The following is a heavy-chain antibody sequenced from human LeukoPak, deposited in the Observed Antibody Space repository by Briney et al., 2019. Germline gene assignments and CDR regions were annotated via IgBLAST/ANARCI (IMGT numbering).Heavy chain of an antibody. CDR1: GDSISNTNYY. CDR3: AASGGKYASGWYASYYFDS. D-gene: IGHD6-19*01. J-gene: IGHJ4*02. V-gene: IGHV4-39*01. CDR2: VYYGGTT. Sequence: PSATLPLTCTVSGDSISNTNYYWDWVRQPPGKGLEWIGNVYYGGTTYYTPSLKSRVTISVDSSKNQFSLKLRSVTAADTGVYYCAASGGKYASGWYASYYFDSWGRGTLVAVST.